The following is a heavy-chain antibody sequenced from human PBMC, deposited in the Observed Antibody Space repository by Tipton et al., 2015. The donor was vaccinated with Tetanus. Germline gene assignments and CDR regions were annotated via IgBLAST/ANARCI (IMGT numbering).Heavy chain of an antibody. CDR3: ARDYYDSSGSVFDY. Sequence: SLRLSCAASGFTFSSYWMHWVRQAPGKGLVWVSRINSDGSSTTCADSVEGRFTISRDNAKNTLYLQMNSLRAEDTAVYYCARDYYDSSGSVFDYWGQGTRVTVSS. D-gene: IGHD3-22*01. V-gene: IGHV3-74*01. CDR1: GFTFSSYW. J-gene: IGHJ4*02. CDR2: INSDGSST.